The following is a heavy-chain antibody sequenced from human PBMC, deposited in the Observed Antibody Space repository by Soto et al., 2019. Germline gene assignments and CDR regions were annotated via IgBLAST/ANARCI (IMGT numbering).Heavy chain of an antibody. J-gene: IGHJ6*03. Sequence: SETLSLTCTVSGGSISSYYWSWIRQPPGKGLEWIGYIYYSGSTNYNPSLKSRVTISVDTSKNQFSLKLSSVTAADTAVYYCATTPYCTNGVCPPSTYYYYYYMDVWGKGTTVTVS. CDR3: ATTPYCTNGVCPPSTYYYYYYMDV. V-gene: IGHV4-59*01. CDR2: IYYSGST. D-gene: IGHD2-8*01. CDR1: GGSISSYY.